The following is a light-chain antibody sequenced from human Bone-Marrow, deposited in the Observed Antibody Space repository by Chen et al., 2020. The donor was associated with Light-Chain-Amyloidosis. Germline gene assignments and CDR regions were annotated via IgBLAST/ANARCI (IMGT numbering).Light chain of an antibody. CDR3: QQFDNLPIT. V-gene: IGKV1-33*01. CDR2: DVS. J-gene: IGKJ3*01. Sequence: DIQITHSPSSLSASIGDRVTITCQASQDISNDLNWYQQKPGKAPKLLISDVSKLQTGVPSRFSGSGSGTDFTFTISSLQPEDTATYSCQQFDNLPITFGPGTKVDIK. CDR1: QDISND.